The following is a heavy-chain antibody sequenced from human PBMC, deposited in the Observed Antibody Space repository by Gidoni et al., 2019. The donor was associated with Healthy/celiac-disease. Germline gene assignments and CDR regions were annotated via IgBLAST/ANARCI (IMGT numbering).Heavy chain of an antibody. Sequence: QVQLVESGGGVVQPGRSLRLSCAASGFTFSSYAVHWVRQAPGKGLEWVAVISYDGSNKYYADSVKGRFTISRDNSKNTLYLQMNSLRAEDTAVYYCARELPVFGNYGDATQLGYWGQGTLVTVSS. CDR1: GFTFSSYA. J-gene: IGHJ4*02. V-gene: IGHV3-30-3*01. CDR3: ARELPVFGNYGDATQLGY. D-gene: IGHD4-17*01. CDR2: ISYDGSNK.